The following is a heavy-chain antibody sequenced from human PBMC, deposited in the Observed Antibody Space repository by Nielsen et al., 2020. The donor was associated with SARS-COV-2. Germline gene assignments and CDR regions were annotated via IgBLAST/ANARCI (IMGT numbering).Heavy chain of an antibody. Sequence: GESLKISCAASGFTFSSYEMNWVRQAPGKGLEWVSYISSSGSTIYYADSVKGRFTISRDNAKNSLYLQMNSLRAEDTAVYYCARDIVVVPAAIRTDYYYYGMDVWGQGTTVTVSS. V-gene: IGHV3-48*03. CDR2: ISSSGSTI. J-gene: IGHJ6*02. D-gene: IGHD2-2*02. CDR1: GFTFSSYE. CDR3: ARDIVVVPAAIRTDYYYYGMDV.